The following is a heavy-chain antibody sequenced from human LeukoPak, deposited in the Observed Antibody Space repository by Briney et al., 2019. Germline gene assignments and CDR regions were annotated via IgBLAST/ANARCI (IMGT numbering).Heavy chain of an antibody. V-gene: IGHV3-74*01. D-gene: IGHD6-25*01. Sequence: GGSLRLSCAASGFTFSNYCMHCVPPGPGKGLGWVSRINDDGSNTNSEDYVKGRFYISRDNDKNTLFLEMSSMRAEDTAVYYCARRYSATQIDYWGQGSLVTVSS. CDR1: GFTFSNYC. CDR3: ARRYSATQIDY. CDR2: INDDGSNT. J-gene: IGHJ4*02.